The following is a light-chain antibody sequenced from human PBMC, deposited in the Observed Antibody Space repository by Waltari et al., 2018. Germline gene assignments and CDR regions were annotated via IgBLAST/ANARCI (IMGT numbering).Light chain of an antibody. J-gene: IGKJ4*01. CDR2: DAS. CDR3: QQYDNLPF. CDR1: QDISNY. V-gene: IGKV1-33*01. Sequence: DIRMTQSPYSLSASVGDRVTITCQASQDISNYLNWYQQKPGKAPKHLIYDASNLETGVPSRFSGSGSGTDFTFTISSLQPEDIATYYCQQYDNLPFFGGGTKVEIK.